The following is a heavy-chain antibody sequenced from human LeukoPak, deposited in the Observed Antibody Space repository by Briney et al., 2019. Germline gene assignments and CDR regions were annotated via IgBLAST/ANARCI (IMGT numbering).Heavy chain of an antibody. CDR3: ARPSRPYYYDSSGYRDAFDI. V-gene: IGHV4-39*07. D-gene: IGHD3-22*01. J-gene: IGHJ3*02. CDR2: IYYSGST. Sequence: SETLSLTCTVSGGSISSSSYYWGWIRQPPGKGLEWIGSIYYSGSTYYSPSLKSRVTISVDTSKNQFSLKLSSVTAADTAVYYCARPSRPYYYDSSGYRDAFDIWGKGTTVTIS. CDR1: GGSISSSSYY.